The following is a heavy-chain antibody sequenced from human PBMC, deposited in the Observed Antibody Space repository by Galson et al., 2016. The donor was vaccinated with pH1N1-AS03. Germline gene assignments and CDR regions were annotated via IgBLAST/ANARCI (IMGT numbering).Heavy chain of an antibody. CDR3: ARQGTTVTANHVWLDT. CDR1: GHSFDSYW. CDR2: INPLDSYN. D-gene: IGHD1-14*01. Sequence: QSGAEVKKPGESLRISCQGSGHSFDSYWITWVRQMPGKGLEWMGRINPLDSYNDYNPSFQGHVSFSVDKSIHTAYLQWSSLEAPDTGIYYCARQGTTVTANHVWLDTWGQGTLVTVSS. J-gene: IGHJ5*02. V-gene: IGHV5-10-1*01.